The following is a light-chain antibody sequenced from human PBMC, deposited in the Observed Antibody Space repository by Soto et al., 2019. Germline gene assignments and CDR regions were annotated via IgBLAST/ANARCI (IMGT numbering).Light chain of an antibody. V-gene: IGLV2-8*01. Sequence: QSALTRPPSASGSPGQSVTISCTGTSSDVGGYNSVSWYQQHPGKAPKVMIYEVTKRPSGVPDRFSGSKTGNTASLTVSGLQAEDEADYYCTSYAGSTNLVFGGGTQLTVL. CDR3: TSYAGSTNLV. CDR2: EVT. J-gene: IGLJ2*01. CDR1: SSDVGGYNS.